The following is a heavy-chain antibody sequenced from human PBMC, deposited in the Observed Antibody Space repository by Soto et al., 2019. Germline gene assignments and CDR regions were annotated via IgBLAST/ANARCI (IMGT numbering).Heavy chain of an antibody. D-gene: IGHD3-3*01. J-gene: IGHJ4*02. V-gene: IGHV4-59*01. Sequence: PSETLSLTCTVTGGSISSYYWSWIRQPPGKGLEWIGYIYYSGSTNYNPSLKSRVTISVDTSKNQFSLKLSSVTAADTAVYYCARGTKEPFFLSLWGQGTLVTVSS. CDR2: IYYSGST. CDR1: GGSISSYY. CDR3: ARGTKEPFFLSL.